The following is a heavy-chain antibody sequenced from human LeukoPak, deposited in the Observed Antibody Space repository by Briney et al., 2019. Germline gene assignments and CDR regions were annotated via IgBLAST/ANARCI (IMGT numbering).Heavy chain of an antibody. CDR2: ISSDGST. J-gene: IGHJ4*02. D-gene: IGHD3-3*01. Sequence: GGSLRLSCAASGFTLSNYGMNWVRQAPGKGLEWVSAISSDGSTYYADSVRGRFTVSRDNSKNTLYLQMNSLRAEDTAIYYCAKILYGSGYFLLDSWGQGTLVSVSS. CDR3: AKILYGSGYFLLDS. V-gene: IGHV3-23*01. CDR1: GFTLSNYG.